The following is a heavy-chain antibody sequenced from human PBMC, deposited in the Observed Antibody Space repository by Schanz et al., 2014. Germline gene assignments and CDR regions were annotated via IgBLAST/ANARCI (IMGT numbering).Heavy chain of an antibody. CDR1: GFTFSTYA. V-gene: IGHV3-23*04. D-gene: IGHD6-13*01. CDR3: AREQIMAAAGRVDY. Sequence: VQLVESGGGVVQPGGSLRLSCAASGFTFSTYAMSWVRQAPGKGLEWVSAISGSGGSTYYADSVKGRFTISRDNAKNSLYLQMNSLRAEDTAVYYCAREQIMAAAGRVDYWGHGTLVTVSS. J-gene: IGHJ4*01. CDR2: ISGSGGST.